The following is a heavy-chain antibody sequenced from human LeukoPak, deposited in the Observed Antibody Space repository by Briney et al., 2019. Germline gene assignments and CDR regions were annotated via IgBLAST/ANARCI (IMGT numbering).Heavy chain of an antibody. V-gene: IGHV3-30*02. CDR1: GFTFSSYS. Sequence: GGSLRLSCAASGFTFSSYSMHWVRQAPGKGLEWAAFIRYDGSNKYYADSVKGRFTISRDNSKNTLYLQMNSLRAEDTAVYYCAKDFRNTMVRGVIGYWGQGTLVTVSS. J-gene: IGHJ4*02. CDR3: AKDFRNTMVRGVIGY. CDR2: IRYDGSNK. D-gene: IGHD3-10*01.